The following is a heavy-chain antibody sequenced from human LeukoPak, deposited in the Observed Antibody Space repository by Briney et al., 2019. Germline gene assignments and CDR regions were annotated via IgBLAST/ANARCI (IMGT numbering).Heavy chain of an antibody. CDR1: GFTFSSYA. CDR2: ISSNGGST. CDR3: ARESHPFKQWPVGTFDY. Sequence: GGSLRLSCAASGFTFSSYAMHWVRQAPGKGLEYVSAISSNGGSTYYANSVKGRFTISRDNAKNSLYLQMNSLRAEDTAVYYCARESHPFKQWPVGTFDYWGQGTLVTVSS. D-gene: IGHD6-19*01. V-gene: IGHV3-64*01. J-gene: IGHJ4*02.